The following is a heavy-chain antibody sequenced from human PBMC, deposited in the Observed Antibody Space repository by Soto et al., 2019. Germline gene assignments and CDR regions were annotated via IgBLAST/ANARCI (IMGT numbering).Heavy chain of an antibody. CDR3: VKDGSSGWPYFYDMDV. J-gene: IGHJ6*02. D-gene: IGHD6-19*01. V-gene: IGHV3-30*18. CDR1: GLTFSSDD. Sequence: GGSLRLSGAASGLTFSSDDMHWVREAPVKRLEWVAVISYDGRNTYSADAVKGRFTISRDNSKNTLYLQMSSLRAEDTAVYYCVKDGSSGWPYFYDMDVWGQGTTVTVSS. CDR2: ISYDGRNT.